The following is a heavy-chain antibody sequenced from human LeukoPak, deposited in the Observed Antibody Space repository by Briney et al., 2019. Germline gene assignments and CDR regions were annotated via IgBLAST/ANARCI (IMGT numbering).Heavy chain of an antibody. V-gene: IGHV4-59*01. CDR3: ARESPVDYYDSSGYAHL. J-gene: IGHJ4*02. Sequence: TSETLSLTCTVSGGSISSYYWSWIRQPPGKGLEWIGYIYYSGSTNYNPSLKSRVTISVDTSKNQFSLKLSSVTAAGTAVYYCARESPVDYYDSSGYAHLWGQGTLVTVSS. CDR2: IYYSGST. CDR1: GGSISSYY. D-gene: IGHD3-22*01.